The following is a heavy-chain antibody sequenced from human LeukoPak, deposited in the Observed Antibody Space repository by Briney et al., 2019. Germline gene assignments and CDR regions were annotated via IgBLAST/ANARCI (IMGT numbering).Heavy chain of an antibody. CDR3: ASRKLGNDY. J-gene: IGHJ4*02. Sequence: GSLRLSCAASEFSVGSNYMTWVRQAPGKGLEWIGYIYYTGTTSYNPSLRSRVTMSADTSKNQFSLKLSSVTAADTAVYYCASRKLGNDYWGQGTLVTVSS. CDR1: EFSVGSNY. D-gene: IGHD7-27*01. CDR2: IYYTGTT. V-gene: IGHV4-59*02.